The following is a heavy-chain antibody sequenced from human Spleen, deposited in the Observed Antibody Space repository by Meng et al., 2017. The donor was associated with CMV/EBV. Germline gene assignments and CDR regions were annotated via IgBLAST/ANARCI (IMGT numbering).Heavy chain of an antibody. CDR2: ISGSGGST. D-gene: IGHD1-26*01. Sequence: GESLKISCAASGFTVSNNYMTWVRQAPGKGLEWVSDISGSGGSTYYADSVKGRFTISRDNSKNTVSLQMNSLRADDTAVYYCAKDGGTFYNYFDYWGQGTLVTVSS. J-gene: IGHJ4*02. V-gene: IGHV3-23*01. CDR1: GFTVSNNY. CDR3: AKDGGTFYNYFDY.